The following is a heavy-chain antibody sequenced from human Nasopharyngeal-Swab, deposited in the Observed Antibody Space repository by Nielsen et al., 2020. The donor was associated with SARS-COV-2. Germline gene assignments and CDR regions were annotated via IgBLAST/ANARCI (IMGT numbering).Heavy chain of an antibody. D-gene: IGHD2-21*02. Sequence: ASVKVSCKASGYTFTCYYMHWVRQAPGQGLEWMGWINPNSGGTNYAQKFQGWVTMTRDTSISTAYMELSRLRSDDTAVYYCARSHIVEVTDAFDIWGQGTMVTVSS. CDR3: ARSHIVEVTDAFDI. CDR1: GYTFTCYY. J-gene: IGHJ3*02. CDR2: INPNSGGT. V-gene: IGHV1-2*04.